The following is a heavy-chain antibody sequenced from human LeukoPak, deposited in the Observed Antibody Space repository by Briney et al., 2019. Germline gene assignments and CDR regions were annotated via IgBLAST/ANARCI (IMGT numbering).Heavy chain of an antibody. J-gene: IGHJ4*02. CDR3: ARDRGGSGWYDY. CDR1: GFTFGSYS. Sequence: GGSLRLSCAASGFTFGSYSMNWVRQAPGKGLEWVSSISSSGSYIYYADSVKGRFTISRDNAKNSLYLQMSSLRVEDTAVYYCARDRGGSGWYDYWGQGTLVSVSS. CDR2: ISSSGSYI. D-gene: IGHD6-19*01. V-gene: IGHV3-21*01.